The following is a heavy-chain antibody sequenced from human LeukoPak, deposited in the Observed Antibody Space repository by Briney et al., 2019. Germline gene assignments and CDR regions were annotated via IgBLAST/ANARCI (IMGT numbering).Heavy chain of an antibody. CDR1: GFIFSNAW. D-gene: IGHD5-18*01. V-gene: IGHV3-15*01. J-gene: IGHJ6*02. CDR3: ITDLGRSMDTAMTYYYGLDV. Sequence: GGSLRLSCAASGFIFSNAWMSWVRQAPGKGLEWVGRIKSRTDGGTKDYAAPVKGRFIISREDSRNTLYLQMNGLKTADTAVYYCITDLGRSMDTAMTYYYGLDVWGQGTTVSVSS. CDR2: IKSRTDGGTK.